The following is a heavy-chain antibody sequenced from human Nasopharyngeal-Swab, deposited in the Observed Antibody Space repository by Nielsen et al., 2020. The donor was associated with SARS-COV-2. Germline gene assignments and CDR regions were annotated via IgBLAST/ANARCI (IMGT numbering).Heavy chain of an antibody. V-gene: IGHV3-74*01. J-gene: IGHJ4*02. Sequence: GGSLRLSCAASGFTFSSHWMHWVRQGPGEGLVWLSRISSDGRTTNYVDSVKGRLSISRDNSKNTLHLQMNSLTDGDTAVYYCARGPSTANFYAGDYWGQGTLVTVSS. CDR2: ISSDGRTT. CDR3: ARGPSTANFYAGDY. D-gene: IGHD2/OR15-2a*01. CDR1: GFTFSSHW.